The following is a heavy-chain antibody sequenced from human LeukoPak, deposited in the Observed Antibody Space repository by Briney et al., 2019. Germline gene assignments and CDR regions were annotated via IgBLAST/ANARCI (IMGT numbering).Heavy chain of an antibody. V-gene: IGHV1-69*06. CDR1: GGTFSSYA. CDR3: ARDGEGGYYGPGSYPFDY. J-gene: IGHJ4*02. CDR2: IIPIFGTA. Sequence: GASVKVSCKASGGTFSSYAISWVRQAPGQGLEWMGGIIPIFGTANYAQKFQGRVTITADKSTSTAYMELSSLRSEDTAVYYCARDGEGGYYGPGSYPFDYWGQGTLVTVSS. D-gene: IGHD3-10*01.